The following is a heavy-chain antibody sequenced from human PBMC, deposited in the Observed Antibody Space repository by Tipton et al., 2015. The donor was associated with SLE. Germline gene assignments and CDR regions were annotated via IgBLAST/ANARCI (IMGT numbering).Heavy chain of an antibody. Sequence: TLSLTCTVSGGSISNYYWSWIRQPPGKGLEWIGYIYYSGSTNYNPSLKSRVTISVDTSKNQFSLKLSSVTAADTAVYYCARDQAVAGSYYFDYWGQGTLVTVSS. CDR2: IYYSGST. CDR1: GGSISNYY. D-gene: IGHD6-19*01. CDR3: ARDQAVAGSYYFDY. V-gene: IGHV4-59*01. J-gene: IGHJ4*02.